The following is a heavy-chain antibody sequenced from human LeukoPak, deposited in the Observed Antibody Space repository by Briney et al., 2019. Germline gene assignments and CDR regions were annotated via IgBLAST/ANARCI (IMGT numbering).Heavy chain of an antibody. Sequence: PGGSLRLSCAASGFTFSSYAMSWVRQAPGKGLEWVSAIRGSGGSTYYADSVKGRFTNSRDNSRETLYLQRNSLRAEDTAVYYCAKGYYDYVCGSYYFDYWGQGTLVTVSS. D-gene: IGHD3-16*01. CDR2: IRGSGGST. CDR3: AKGYYDYVCGSYYFDY. V-gene: IGHV3-23*01. CDR1: GFTFSSYA. J-gene: IGHJ4*02.